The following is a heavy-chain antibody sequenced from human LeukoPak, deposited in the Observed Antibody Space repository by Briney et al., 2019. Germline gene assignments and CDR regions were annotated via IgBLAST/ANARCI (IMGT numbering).Heavy chain of an antibody. J-gene: IGHJ3*02. Sequence: SETLSLTCTVSGGSISSYYWSWIRQPAGKGLEWIGRIYTSGSTNYNPSLKSRVTMSVDTPKNQFSLKLSSVTAADTAVYYCARVVLRFLESDAFDIWGQGTMVTVSS. CDR1: GGSISSYY. CDR2: IYTSGST. CDR3: ARVVLRFLESDAFDI. V-gene: IGHV4-4*07. D-gene: IGHD3-3*01.